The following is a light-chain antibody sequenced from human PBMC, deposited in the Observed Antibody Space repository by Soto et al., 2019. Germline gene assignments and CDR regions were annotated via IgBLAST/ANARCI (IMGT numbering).Light chain of an antibody. CDR1: DSDVGSFNL. CDR3: CSYAGSGTLI. V-gene: IGLV2-23*02. J-gene: IGLJ1*01. Sequence: QCVVTQRAGVSGSAGQSTTISCTGTDSDVGSFNLVSWYRQHPGKAPKLMIYEVSKRPSGVSTRFSGSKSGNTASLTISGLQAEDEADYSCCSYAGSGTLIFATGPKVTVL. CDR2: EVS.